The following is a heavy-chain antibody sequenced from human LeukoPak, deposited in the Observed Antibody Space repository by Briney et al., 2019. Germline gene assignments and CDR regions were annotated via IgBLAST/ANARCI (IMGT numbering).Heavy chain of an antibody. CDR1: GGSFSGYY. Sequence: SETLSLTCAVYGGSFSGYYWSWIRQPPGKGLEGFGEINHSGSTNYNPSLTSRVTISVDTSKNQFSLKLSSVTAAHTPVYYCARLSGYYYYYYYGMDVWGQGTTVTVSS. D-gene: IGHD3-3*01. CDR3: ARLSGYYYYYYYGMDV. CDR2: INHSGST. J-gene: IGHJ6*02. V-gene: IGHV4-34*01.